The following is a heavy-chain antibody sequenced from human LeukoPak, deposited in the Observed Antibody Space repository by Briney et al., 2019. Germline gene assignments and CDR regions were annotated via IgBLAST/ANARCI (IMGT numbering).Heavy chain of an antibody. Sequence: SETLSLTCTVSGGSISSYYWSWIRQPPGKGLEWIGYISYSGRTNYNPSLKSRVFISVDTSKNQFSLNLNSVTAADTAVYYCARSEDNWNRGYYFDFWGQGTLVTVSS. CDR2: ISYSGRT. CDR3: ARSEDNWNRGYYFDF. CDR1: GGSISSYY. V-gene: IGHV4-59*08. J-gene: IGHJ4*02. D-gene: IGHD1-20*01.